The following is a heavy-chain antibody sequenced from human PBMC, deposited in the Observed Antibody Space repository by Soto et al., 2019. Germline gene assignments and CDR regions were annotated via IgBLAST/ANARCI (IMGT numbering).Heavy chain of an antibody. CDR3: ARDRPVIDYYGSGSRGMDV. CDR2: INAGNDNR. V-gene: IGHV1-3*01. Sequence: QVQLVQSGAEVKKPGASVKVSCKASGYTFTSYAIHWVRQAPGQRLEWMGWINAGNDNRKYSQKFLGRLTITRDTSATTGHMELSSLRSEDTAVYYCARDRPVIDYYGSGSRGMDVWGQGTTVTVSS. J-gene: IGHJ6*02. D-gene: IGHD3-10*01. CDR1: GYTFTSYA.